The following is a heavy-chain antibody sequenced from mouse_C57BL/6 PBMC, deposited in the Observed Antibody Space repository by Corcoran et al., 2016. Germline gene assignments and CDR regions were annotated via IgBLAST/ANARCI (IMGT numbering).Heavy chain of an antibody. CDR1: GYTFTDYY. J-gene: IGHJ1*03. CDR2: INPYNGGT. V-gene: IGHV1-19*01. D-gene: IGHD1-1*01. Sequence: EVQLQQSGPVLVKPGASVKMSCKASGYTFTDYYMNWVKQSHGKSLEWIGVINPYNGGTSYNQKFKGKATLTVDKSSSTAYMELNSLTSEDSAVYYWARRDYGSSYERYFDVWGTGTTVTVSS. CDR3: ARRDYGSSYERYFDV.